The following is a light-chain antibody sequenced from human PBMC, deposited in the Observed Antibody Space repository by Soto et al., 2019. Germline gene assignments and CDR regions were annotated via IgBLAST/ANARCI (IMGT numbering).Light chain of an antibody. CDR3: SSYTSSSTYV. Sequence: LTQPASVSGSPGQSITISCTGTGSDVGGYDYVSWYQHHPGKAPKVMIYEVTNRPSGVSNRFSGSKSGNTASLTISGLLAEDEADYYCSSYTSSSTYVFGTGTKVTVL. J-gene: IGLJ1*01. V-gene: IGLV2-14*01. CDR2: EVT. CDR1: GSDVGGYDY.